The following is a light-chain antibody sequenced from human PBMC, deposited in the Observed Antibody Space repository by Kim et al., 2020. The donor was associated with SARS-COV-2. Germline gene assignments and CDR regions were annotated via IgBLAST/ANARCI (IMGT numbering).Light chain of an antibody. CDR2: GAS. J-gene: IGKJ1*01. Sequence: EIALTQSPCTPPLSPGERATLSCRASQSAINNYLAWYQQKPGQAPRLLIYGASSRAPGIPDRFIGGGSGTDFTLTISGLEPEDFAVYHSQRYDTSPRTFGQETKVDIK. CDR3: QRYDTSPRT. V-gene: IGKV3-20*01. CDR1: QSAINNY.